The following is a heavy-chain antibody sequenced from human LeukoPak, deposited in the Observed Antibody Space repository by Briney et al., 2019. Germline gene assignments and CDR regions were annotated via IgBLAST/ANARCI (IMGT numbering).Heavy chain of an antibody. CDR3: ARVTDESGTQPQTRMYYFDY. CDR2: INPSGGST. D-gene: IGHD1-26*01. Sequence: ASVKVSCKASGYTFTSYYMHWVRQAPGQGLEWMGIINPSGGSTSYAQKFQGRVTMTRDMSTSTVYMELSSLRSEDTAVYYCARVTDESGTQPQTRMYYFDYWGQGTLVTVSS. V-gene: IGHV1-46*01. CDR1: GYTFTSYY. J-gene: IGHJ4*02.